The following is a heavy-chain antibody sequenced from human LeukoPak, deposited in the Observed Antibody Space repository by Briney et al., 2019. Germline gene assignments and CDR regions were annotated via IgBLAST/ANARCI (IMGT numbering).Heavy chain of an antibody. Sequence: GGSLRLSCAASGFTFSSYAMSWVRQAPGKGLEWVSAISGSGGSTSYAQKFQGRVTMTRDTSTSTVYMELSSLRSEDTAVYYCARDGGEYSSSQAYYYYGMDVWGQGTTVTVSS. J-gene: IGHJ6*02. V-gene: IGHV3-23*01. CDR2: ISGSGGST. CDR3: ARDGGEYSSSQAYYYYGMDV. D-gene: IGHD6-6*01. CDR1: GFTFSSYA.